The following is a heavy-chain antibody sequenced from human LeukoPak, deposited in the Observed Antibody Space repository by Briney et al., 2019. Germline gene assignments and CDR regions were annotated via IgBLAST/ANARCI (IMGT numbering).Heavy chain of an antibody. CDR1: GYTFSSYG. Sequence: GGSLRLSCAASGYTFSSYGMHWVRQAPGKGLEWVAFIRYDGSNKYYADSVKGRFTISRDNSKNTLYLQMNSLRAEDTAVYYCATYGSGSYYRFDYWGQGTLVTVSS. D-gene: IGHD3-10*01. CDR3: ATYGSGSYYRFDY. J-gene: IGHJ4*02. V-gene: IGHV3-30*02. CDR2: IRYDGSNK.